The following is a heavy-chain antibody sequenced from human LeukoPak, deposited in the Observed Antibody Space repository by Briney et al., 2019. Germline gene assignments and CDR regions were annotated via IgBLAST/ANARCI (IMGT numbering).Heavy chain of an antibody. CDR2: IYYSGST. CDR1: GGSISSGGYS. J-gene: IGHJ4*02. Sequence: SETLSLTCAVSGGSISSGGYSWSWIRQPPGKGLERIGYIYYSGSTYYNPSLKSRVTISVDTSKNQFSLKLSSVTAADTAVYYCARARAAAPFFFDYWGLGTLVTVSS. V-gene: IGHV4-30-4*07. D-gene: IGHD6-13*01. CDR3: ARARAAAPFFFDY.